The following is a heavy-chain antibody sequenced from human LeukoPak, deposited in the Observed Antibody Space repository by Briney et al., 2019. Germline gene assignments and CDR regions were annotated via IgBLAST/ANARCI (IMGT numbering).Heavy chain of an antibody. J-gene: IGHJ4*02. V-gene: IGHV4-34*01. CDR2: INHSGST. CDR1: GGSFSGYY. Sequence: PSETLSLTCAVSGGSFSGYYWSCVPQPPGKGLEWVGEINHSGSTNYNPSLKSRVTISVDTSKNQFSLKLSSVTAADTAVYYCARDLAAAGRGTDYWGQGTLVTVSS. D-gene: IGHD6-13*01. CDR3: ARDLAAAGRGTDY.